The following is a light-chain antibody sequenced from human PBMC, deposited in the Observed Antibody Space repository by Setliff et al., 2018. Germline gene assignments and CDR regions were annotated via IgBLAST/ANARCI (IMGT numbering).Light chain of an antibody. CDR3: ISYTSSNTLEV. V-gene: IGLV2-14*03. Sequence: QSALTQPASVSGSPGQSITLSCTGTSSDVGGYNYVSWYQQHPGKAPKLMIYDVSNRPSGVSNRFSGSKSGNTASLTISGLQAEDEADYYCISYTSSNTLEVFGTGTKVTVL. CDR2: DVS. J-gene: IGLJ1*01. CDR1: SSDVGGYNY.